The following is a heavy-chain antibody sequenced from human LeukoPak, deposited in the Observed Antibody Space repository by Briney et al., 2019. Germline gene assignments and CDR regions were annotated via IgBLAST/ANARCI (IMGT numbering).Heavy chain of an antibody. CDR3: ARGSRDGYNAYTH. J-gene: IGHJ4*02. D-gene: IGHD5-24*01. V-gene: IGHV4-34*01. CDR2: INHSGST. CDR1: GGSFSGYH. Sequence: SETLSLTCAVYGGSFSGYHWSWIRQPPGKGLEWIGEINHSGSTNYNPSLKSRVTISVDTSKNQFSLKLSSVTAADTAVYYCARGSRDGYNAYTHWGQGTLVTVSS.